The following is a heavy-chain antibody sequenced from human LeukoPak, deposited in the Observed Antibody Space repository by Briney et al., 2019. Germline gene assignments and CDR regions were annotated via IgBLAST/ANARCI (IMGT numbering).Heavy chain of an antibody. CDR3: ARDYYYDSSGKNYVKYGAFDI. Sequence: ASVKVSCKASGYTFTSYGFSWVRQAPGQGLEWMGWISAYNGDTHYAQKLQGRVTMTTDTSTTTAYMELRSLRSDDTAVYYCARDYYYDSSGKNYVKYGAFDIWGQGTMVTVSS. J-gene: IGHJ3*02. V-gene: IGHV1-18*01. CDR1: GYTFTSYG. D-gene: IGHD3-22*01. CDR2: ISAYNGDT.